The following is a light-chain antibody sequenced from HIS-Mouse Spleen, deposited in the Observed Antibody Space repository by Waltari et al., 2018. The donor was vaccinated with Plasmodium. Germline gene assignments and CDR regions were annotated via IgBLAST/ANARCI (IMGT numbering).Light chain of an antibody. CDR2: RES. V-gene: IGLV3-9*01. Sequence: SYELTQPLSVSVALGQTARITCGGNNIGSKKVHWYQQKPGQAPVLVIYRESNRPSGIPERFSGSKSGNTATLTISRAQAGDEADYYCQVWDSSTVFGGGTKLTVL. CDR1: NIGSKK. J-gene: IGLJ3*02. CDR3: QVWDSSTV.